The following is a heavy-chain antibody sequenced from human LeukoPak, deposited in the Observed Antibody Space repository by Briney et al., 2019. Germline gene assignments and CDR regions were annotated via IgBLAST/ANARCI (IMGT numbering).Heavy chain of an antibody. CDR2: ISSDSSTI. CDR1: GFTFSTYN. CDR3: ARFSLVKLDY. J-gene: IGHJ4*02. V-gene: IGHV3-48*02. Sequence: GGSLRLSCAASGFTFSTYNMNWVRQAPGKGLEWVSYISSDSSTIYYADSVKGRFTISRDNAKNSLYLQMNSLRDEDTAVYYCARFSLVKLDYWGQGTLVTVSS. D-gene: IGHD4-23*01.